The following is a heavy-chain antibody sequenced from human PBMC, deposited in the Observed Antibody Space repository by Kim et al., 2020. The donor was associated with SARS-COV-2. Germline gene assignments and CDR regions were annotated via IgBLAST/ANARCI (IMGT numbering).Heavy chain of an antibody. Sequence: YNPSLKSRVTISVDTSKNQFSLKLSSVTAADTAVYYCARVTVVVTALFDYWGQGTLVTVSS. J-gene: IGHJ4*02. D-gene: IGHD2-21*02. CDR3: ARVTVVVTALFDY. V-gene: IGHV4-31*02.